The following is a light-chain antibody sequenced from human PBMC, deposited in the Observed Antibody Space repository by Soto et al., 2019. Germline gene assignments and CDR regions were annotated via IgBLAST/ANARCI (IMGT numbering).Light chain of an antibody. V-gene: IGKV1-8*01. CDR3: QQYYNYPWT. CDR1: QGISSY. Sequence: AIRMTQSPSSFSASTGDRVTITCRASQGISSYLAWYQQKPGKAPKLLIYAASTLQSGVPSRFSGSGSGTDFTLTISCLQSEDFATYYCQQYYNYPWTFGHGTKVEIK. CDR2: AAS. J-gene: IGKJ1*01.